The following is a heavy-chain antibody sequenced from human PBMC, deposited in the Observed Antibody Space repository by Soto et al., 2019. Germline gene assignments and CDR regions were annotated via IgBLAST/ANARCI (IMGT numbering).Heavy chain of an antibody. CDR1: GYTFTSSY. CDR3: ASSLMEGDY. CDR2: INPNGGST. V-gene: IGHV1-46*03. D-gene: IGHD1-1*01. Sequence: QVQLVQSGAEVKRPGASVKLSCKASGYTFTSSYIHWVRQAPGQGLAWMAIINPNGGSTNYAQKFQGRVTMTRDTSTTTVYMAMSSLTSEDTAVYYCASSLMEGDYWGQGTLVTVSS. J-gene: IGHJ4*02.